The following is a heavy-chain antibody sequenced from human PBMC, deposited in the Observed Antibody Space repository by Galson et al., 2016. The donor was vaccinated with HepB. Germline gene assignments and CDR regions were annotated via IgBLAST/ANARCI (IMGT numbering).Heavy chain of an antibody. J-gene: IGHJ4*02. CDR1: GFTSSSFW. CDR2: IHQAGGQR. D-gene: IGHD1-26*01. V-gene: IGHV3-7*04. CDR3: ARRMLVGAGFDY. Sequence: SLRLSCAASGFTSSSFWMSWVRQAPGKGLEWVANIHQAGGQRYYGDSVKGRFTVSRDNAKNLLYLHMNSLRVDDTALYYCARRMLVGAGFDYWGQGALVTVSS.